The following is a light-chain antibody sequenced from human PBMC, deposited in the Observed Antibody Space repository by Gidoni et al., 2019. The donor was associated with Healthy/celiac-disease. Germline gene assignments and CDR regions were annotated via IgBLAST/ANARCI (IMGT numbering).Light chain of an antibody. Sequence: DIVMPQSPDSLAVSLGERATINCKSSKRVLYSSNNKNYLAWYQQKPGQPPKLLIYWASTRESGVPDRFSGSGSGTDFTLTISSLQAEDVAVYYCQQYYSTPYTFGQGTKLEIK. CDR3: QQYYSTPYT. V-gene: IGKV4-1*01. CDR1: KRVLYSSNNKNY. J-gene: IGKJ2*01. CDR2: WAS.